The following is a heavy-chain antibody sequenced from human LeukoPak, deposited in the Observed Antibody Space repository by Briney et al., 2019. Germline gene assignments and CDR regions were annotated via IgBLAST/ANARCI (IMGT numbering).Heavy chain of an antibody. CDR3: AREREDIVVVPAAIRRDWFDP. Sequence: SETLSLTCAVYGGSFSGYYWSWIRQPPGKGLEWIGEINHSGSTNYNPSLKSRVTISVDTSKIQFSLKLSSVTAADTAVYYCAREREDIVVVPAAIRRDWFDPWGQGTLVTVSS. V-gene: IGHV4-34*01. D-gene: IGHD2-2*02. CDR2: INHSGST. CDR1: GGSFSGYY. J-gene: IGHJ5*02.